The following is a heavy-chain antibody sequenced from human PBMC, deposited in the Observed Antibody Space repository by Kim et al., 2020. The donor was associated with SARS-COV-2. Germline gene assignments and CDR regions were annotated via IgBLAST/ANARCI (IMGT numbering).Heavy chain of an antibody. CDR3: ARPYSGSYWGYFDY. CDR1: GFTFSSYA. V-gene: IGHV3-30*04. CDR2: ISYDGSNK. D-gene: IGHD1-26*01. J-gene: IGHJ4*02. Sequence: WGSLRLSCAASGFTFSSYAMHWVRQAPGKGLEWVAVISYDGSNKYYADSVKGRFTISRDNSKNTLYLQMNSLRAEDTAVYYCARPYSGSYWGYFDYWGQGTLVTVSS.